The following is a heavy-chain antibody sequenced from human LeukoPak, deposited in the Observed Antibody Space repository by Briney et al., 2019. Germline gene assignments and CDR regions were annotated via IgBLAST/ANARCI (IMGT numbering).Heavy chain of an antibody. J-gene: IGHJ3*02. CDR3: ARVAPNYYDSSGYYWAGDAFDI. V-gene: IGHV1-18*01. CDR1: GYTFTSYG. D-gene: IGHD3-22*01. Sequence: ASVKVSCKASGYTFTSYGISWVRQAPGQGLEWMGWISAYNGNTNYAQKLQGRVTMTTDTSTSTAYMELRSLRSDDTAVYYCARVAPNYYDSSGYYWAGDAFDIWGQGTMVTVSS. CDR2: ISAYNGNT.